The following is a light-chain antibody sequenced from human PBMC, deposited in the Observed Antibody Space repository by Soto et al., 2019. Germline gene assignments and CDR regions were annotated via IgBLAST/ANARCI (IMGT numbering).Light chain of an antibody. CDR3: QQYYSTPPT. Sequence: DIVMIQSPDSLAVSLGERATINCKSSQSVLYSSNNKNYLAWYQQKPGQPPKLLIYWASTRESGVPDRVSGSGSGTDFTLTISSLQAEDVAVYYCQQYYSTPPTFGGGTKVEIK. V-gene: IGKV4-1*01. CDR1: QSVLYSSNNKNY. CDR2: WAS. J-gene: IGKJ4*01.